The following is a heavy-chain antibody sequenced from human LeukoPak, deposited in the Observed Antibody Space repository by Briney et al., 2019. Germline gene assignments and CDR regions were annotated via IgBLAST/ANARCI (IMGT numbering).Heavy chain of an antibody. CDR1: GFTVSSNY. CDR3: AREDLVGDPLYGMDV. CDR2: IYSGGST. J-gene: IGHJ6*02. Sequence: PGGSLRLSCAASGFTVSSNYMSWVRQAPGKGLEWVPVIYSGGSTYYADSVKGRFTISRGNSKNTLYLQMNSLRSDDTAVYYCAREDLVGDPLYGMDVWGQGTTVTVSS. V-gene: IGHV3-53*05. D-gene: IGHD1-26*01.